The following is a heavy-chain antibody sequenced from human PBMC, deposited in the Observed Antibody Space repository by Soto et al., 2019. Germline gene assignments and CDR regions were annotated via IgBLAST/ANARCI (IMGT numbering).Heavy chain of an antibody. CDR2: INHSGST. J-gene: IGHJ4*02. CDR1: GGSFSGYY. CDR3: VRGSSSGGWSEGDY. V-gene: IGHV4-34*01. D-gene: IGHD2-15*01. Sequence: PSETLSLTCAVYGGSFSGYYWSWIRQPPGKGLEWIGEINHSGSTNYNPSLKSRVTISVDTSKNQFSLKLSSVTAADTAVYYCVRGSSSGGWSEGDYWGQGALVTVSS.